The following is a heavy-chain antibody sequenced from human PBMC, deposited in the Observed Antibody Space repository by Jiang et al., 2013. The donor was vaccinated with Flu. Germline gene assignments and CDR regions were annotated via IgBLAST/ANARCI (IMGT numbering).Heavy chain of an antibody. Sequence: LGRTYYRSKWYNDYAVSVKSRITINPDTSKNQFSLQLNSVTPEDTAVYYCARGSGIAAAGTRNWFDPWGQGTLVTVSS. CDR3: ARGSGIAAAGTRNWFDP. CDR2: TYYRSKWYN. D-gene: IGHD6-13*01. V-gene: IGHV6-1*01. J-gene: IGHJ5*02.